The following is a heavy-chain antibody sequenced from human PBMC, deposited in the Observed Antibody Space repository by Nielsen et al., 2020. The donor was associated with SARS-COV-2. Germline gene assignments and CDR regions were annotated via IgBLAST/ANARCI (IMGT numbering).Heavy chain of an antibody. CDR1: GGSISSSSYY. Sequence: SETLSLTCTVSGGSISSSSYYWGWIRQPPGKGLEWIGSIYYSGSTYYNPSLKSRVTISVDKSKNQFSLKLSSVTAADTAVYYCASGYYDSSGYYYPSGNWGQGTLVTVSS. V-gene: IGHV4-39*07. J-gene: IGHJ4*02. CDR3: ASGYYDSSGYYYPSGN. D-gene: IGHD3-22*01. CDR2: IYYSGST.